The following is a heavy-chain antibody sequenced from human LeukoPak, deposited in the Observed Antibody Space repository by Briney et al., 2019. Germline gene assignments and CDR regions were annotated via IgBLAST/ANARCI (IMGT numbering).Heavy chain of an antibody. CDR3: ARRLPGFWSGYGDNWFDP. D-gene: IGHD3-3*01. CDR1: GYTFTSYD. V-gene: IGHV1-8*03. Sequence: ASEKVSCKASGYTFTSYDINWVRQATGQGLEWMGWMNPNSGNTGYAQKFQGRVTITRNTSISTAYMELSSLRSEDTAVYYCARRLPGFWSGYGDNWFDPWGQGTLVTVSS. CDR2: MNPNSGNT. J-gene: IGHJ5*02.